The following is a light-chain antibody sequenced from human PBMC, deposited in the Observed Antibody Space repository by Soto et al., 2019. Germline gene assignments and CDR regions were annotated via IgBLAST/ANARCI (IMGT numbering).Light chain of an antibody. CDR2: DAS. CDR1: QSISSW. V-gene: IGKV1-5*01. J-gene: IGKJ3*01. CDR3: QQPGFT. Sequence: DIQMTQSPSTLSASVGDRVTITCRASQSISSWLAWYQQKPGKAPKLLIYDASSLESGVPSRFSGSGSGTEFTLTISSLQPDHFATYYCQQPGFTFGPGTKVDIK.